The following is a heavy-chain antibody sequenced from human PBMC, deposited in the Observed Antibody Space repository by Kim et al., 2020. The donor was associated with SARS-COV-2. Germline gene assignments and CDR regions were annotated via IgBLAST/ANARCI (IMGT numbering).Heavy chain of an antibody. CDR2: ISAYNGNT. D-gene: IGHD4-17*01. CDR1: GYTFTSYG. Sequence: ASVKVSCKASGYTFTSYGISWVRQAPGQGLEWMGWISAYNGNTNYAQKLQGRVTMTTDTSTSTAYMELRSLRSDDTAVYYCARDKLSDYGDYRRPGDYWGQGTLVTVSS. V-gene: IGHV1-18*01. CDR3: ARDKLSDYGDYRRPGDY. J-gene: IGHJ4*02.